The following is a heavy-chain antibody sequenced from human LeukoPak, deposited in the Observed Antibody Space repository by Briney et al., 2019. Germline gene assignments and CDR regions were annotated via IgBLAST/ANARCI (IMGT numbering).Heavy chain of an antibody. CDR1: GGSISSGGYY. J-gene: IGHJ3*02. Sequence: PSQTLSLTCTVSGGSISSGGYYWSWIRQHPGKGLEWIGYIYYSGSTYYNPSLKSRVTISVDTSKNQFSLKLSSVTAADTAVYYCVRQEDTATAFDIWGQGTMVTVSS. D-gene: IGHD5-18*01. V-gene: IGHV4-31*03. CDR3: VRQEDTATAFDI. CDR2: IYYSGST.